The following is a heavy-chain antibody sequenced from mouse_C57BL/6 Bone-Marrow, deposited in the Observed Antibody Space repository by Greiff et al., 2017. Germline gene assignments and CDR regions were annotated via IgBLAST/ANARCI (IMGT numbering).Heavy chain of an antibody. J-gene: IGHJ2*01. Sequence: QVQLQQSGAELVKPGASVKISCKASGYAFSNYWMNWVKQRPGKGLEWIGQIYPGDGDTNYNGKFKGKATLTADKSSSTAYMQLSSLTSEDSAVYLCAREARLRRYFDDGGQGTTLTASS. D-gene: IGHD2-4*01. V-gene: IGHV1-80*01. CDR1: GYAFSNYW. CDR3: AREARLRRYFDD. CDR2: IYPGDGDT.